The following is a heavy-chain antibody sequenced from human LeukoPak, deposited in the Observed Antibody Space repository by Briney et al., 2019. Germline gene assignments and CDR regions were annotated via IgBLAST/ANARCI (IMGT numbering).Heavy chain of an antibody. CDR1: GGTFSSYA. V-gene: IGHV1-69*05. J-gene: IGHJ5*02. CDR3: ARDRMITFGGVIVTNWFDP. D-gene: IGHD3-16*02. Sequence: SVKVSCKASGGTFSSYAISWVRQAPGQGLEWMGRIIPIFGTANYAQKFQGRVTITTDESTSTAYMELSSLRSEDTAVYYCARDRMITFGGVIVTNWFDPGGQGTLVTVSS. CDR2: IIPIFGTA.